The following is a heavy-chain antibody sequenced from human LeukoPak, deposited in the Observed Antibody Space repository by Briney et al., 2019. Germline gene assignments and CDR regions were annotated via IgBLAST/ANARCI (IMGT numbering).Heavy chain of an antibody. D-gene: IGHD2-21*02. CDR2: INPNSGGT. J-gene: IGHJ4*02. CDR3: ARDFCGGDCRFDS. CDR1: EYTFTGYY. V-gene: IGHV1-2*02. Sequence: ASVKVSCKASEYTFTGYYMHWVRQAPGQGLEWMGWINPNSGGTNYAQKFQGRVTMTRDTSISTAYMELSRLRSDDTAVYFCARDFCGGDCRFDSWGQGTLVTVSS.